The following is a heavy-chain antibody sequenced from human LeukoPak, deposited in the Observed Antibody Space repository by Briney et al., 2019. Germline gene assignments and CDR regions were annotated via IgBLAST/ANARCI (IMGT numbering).Heavy chain of an antibody. CDR3: ARETRRGVIKIPFDY. D-gene: IGHD3-10*01. Sequence: ASVKVSCKASGYTFTGYYMHWVRQAPGQGLEWMGWISGYNGNTNYAQKLQGRVTMTTDTSTSTAYMELRSLRSDDTAVYYCARETRRGVIKIPFDYWGQGTLVTVSS. CDR2: ISGYNGNT. CDR1: GYTFTGYY. V-gene: IGHV1-18*04. J-gene: IGHJ4*02.